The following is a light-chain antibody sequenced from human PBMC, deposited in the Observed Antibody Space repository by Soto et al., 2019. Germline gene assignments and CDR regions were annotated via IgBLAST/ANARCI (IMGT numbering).Light chain of an antibody. Sequence: QSALTQPASVSGSPGQSITISCTGTSSDVGGYKFVSWYQQYPGKAPKLMIYEVNNRPSGVSNRFSGSKSGNTASLTISGLQAEDEADYYCSAYTSRNTWIFGGGTKLTVL. CDR1: SSDVGGYKF. J-gene: IGLJ2*01. CDR2: EVN. V-gene: IGLV2-14*01. CDR3: SAYTSRNTWI.